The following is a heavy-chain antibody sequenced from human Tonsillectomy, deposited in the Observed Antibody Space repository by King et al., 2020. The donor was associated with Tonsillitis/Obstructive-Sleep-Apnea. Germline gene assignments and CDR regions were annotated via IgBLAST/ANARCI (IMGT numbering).Heavy chain of an antibody. CDR2: ISGSSSYI. D-gene: IGHD2-2*02. J-gene: IGHJ4*02. V-gene: IGHV3-21*01. Sequence: VQLVESGGGLVKPGGSLRLSCAASGFTFSTYTMNWVRQAPGKGLEWVSSISGSSSYIYYADSVKGRFTISRDNAKNSLYLQMNSLRAEDTAEYYCAVYGEGGYCSSTSCYIDYWGQGTLVTVSS. CDR3: AVYGEGGYCSSTSCYIDY. CDR1: GFTFSTYT.